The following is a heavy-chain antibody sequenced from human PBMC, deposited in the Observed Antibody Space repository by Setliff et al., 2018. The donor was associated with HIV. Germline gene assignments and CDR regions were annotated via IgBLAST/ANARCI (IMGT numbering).Heavy chain of an antibody. CDR3: ARHSPSDY. J-gene: IGHJ4*02. V-gene: IGHV4-59*08. CDR2: IYNSAST. CDR1: GDSISTDY. Sequence: KTSETLSLTCTVSGDSISTDYWTWIRQPPGKGLEWIGYIYNSASTSYNPSLKSRVTISVYTSKNQFSLKLSSVTAADTAVYYCARHSPSDYWGQGTLVTVSS.